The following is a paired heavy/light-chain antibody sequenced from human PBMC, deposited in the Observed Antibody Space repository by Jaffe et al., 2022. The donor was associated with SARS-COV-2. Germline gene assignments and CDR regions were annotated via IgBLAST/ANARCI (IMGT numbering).Light chain of an antibody. V-gene: IGKV1-39*01. Sequence: DIQMTQSPSSLSASVGDRVTITCRASQSINTYLNWYQHKPGRAPKLLIYGASGLESGVSSRFSGSGSGTDFTLTISSLQPEDFATYYCQQSYRFPHTFGRGTRLEI. CDR3: QQSYRFPHT. CDR2: GAS. J-gene: IGKJ2*01. CDR1: QSINTY.
Heavy chain of an antibody. CDR2: INQDGNGE. D-gene: IGHD3-10*01. V-gene: IGHV3-7*01. Sequence: EEQLVESGGDLVQPGGSLRLSCAASGFTFSSHWMSWVRQAPGKGLEWVANINQDGNGESYVDSVKGRFSISRDNAKSSLYLQMNSLRVEDTAVYYCARTGSTYYGLNVWGQGTTVTVSS. CDR3: ARTGSTYYGLNV. CDR1: GFTFSSHW. J-gene: IGHJ6*02.